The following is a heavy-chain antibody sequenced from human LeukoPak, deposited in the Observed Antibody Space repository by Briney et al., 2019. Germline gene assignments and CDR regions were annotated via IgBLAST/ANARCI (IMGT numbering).Heavy chain of an antibody. CDR2: IVVGSGIT. Sequence: SVKVSCKASGFTSSPSAVQWVRRGRGQRLERIGWIVVGSGITNYAQKFQERVTITRDTSTSTAHMELSSLRSEDTAVYYCAAVFRWELLSVHAFDIWGQGTMVTVSS. CDR1: GFTSSPSA. J-gene: IGHJ3*02. V-gene: IGHV1-58*01. D-gene: IGHD1-26*01. CDR3: AAVFRWELLSVHAFDI.